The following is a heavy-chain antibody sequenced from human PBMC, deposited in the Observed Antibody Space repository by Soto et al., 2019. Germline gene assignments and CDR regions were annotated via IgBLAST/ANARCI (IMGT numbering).Heavy chain of an antibody. V-gene: IGHV3-33*01. CDR3: ARDPTYYYDSSGQDYFDY. J-gene: IGHJ4*02. Sequence: GGSLRLSCAASGFTFSSYGMHWVRQAPGKRLEWVAVIWYDGSNKYYADSVKGRFTISRDNSKNTLYLQMNSLRAEDTAVYYCARDPTYYYDSSGQDYFDYWGQGTLVTVSS. CDR2: IWYDGSNK. D-gene: IGHD3-22*01. CDR1: GFTFSSYG.